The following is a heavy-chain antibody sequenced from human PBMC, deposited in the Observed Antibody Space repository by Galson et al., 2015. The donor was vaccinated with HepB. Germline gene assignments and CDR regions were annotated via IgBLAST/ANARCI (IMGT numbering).Heavy chain of an antibody. CDR3: AKGGGRSGNYYIDY. CDR1: GFTFEDLG. D-gene: IGHD1-14*01. J-gene: IGHJ4*02. CDR2: IDWKSNSI. V-gene: IGHV3-9*01. Sequence: SLRLSCAASGFTFEDLGMHWVRQAPGKGLEWVSGIDWKSNSIGYADSVKGRFTISRDNAENSLYLQMNSLRGDDPALYFCAKGGGRSGNYYIDYWGQGTLVTVSS.